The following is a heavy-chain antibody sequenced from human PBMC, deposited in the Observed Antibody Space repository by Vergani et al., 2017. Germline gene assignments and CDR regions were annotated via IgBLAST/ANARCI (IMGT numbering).Heavy chain of an antibody. V-gene: IGHV1-24*01. D-gene: IGHD3-22*01. Sequence: QVQLVQSGAEVKKPGASVKVSCKVSGYTLTELSMHWVRQAPGKGLEWMGGFDPEDGETIYAQKFQGRVTMTEDTSTDTAYMELSSLRSEDTAVYYCATVKPLDYYDSSGYPRGWFDPWGQGTLVTVSS. CDR1: GYTLTELS. CDR3: ATVKPLDYYDSSGYPRGWFDP. J-gene: IGHJ5*02. CDR2: FDPEDGET.